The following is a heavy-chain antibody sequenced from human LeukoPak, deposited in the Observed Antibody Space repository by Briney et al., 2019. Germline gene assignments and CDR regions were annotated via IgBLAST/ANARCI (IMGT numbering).Heavy chain of an antibody. V-gene: IGHV1-18*01. CDR3: AKKDYGDYPHRSGAFDI. CDR2: ISAYNGDR. J-gene: IGHJ3*02. D-gene: IGHD4-17*01. Sequence: ASVKVSCKASGYTFSSYGITWVRQAPGQGLEWMGWISAYNGDRNYAQKLQGRVTMTTDTSTYTAYMELRSLRSDDTAVYYCAKKDYGDYPHRSGAFDIWGQGTMVTVSS. CDR1: GYTFSSYG.